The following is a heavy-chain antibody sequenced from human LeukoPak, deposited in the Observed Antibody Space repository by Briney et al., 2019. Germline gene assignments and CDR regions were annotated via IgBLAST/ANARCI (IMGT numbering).Heavy chain of an antibody. J-gene: IGHJ4*02. CDR3: ARGVAIFGVAQGVDY. CDR1: GDFINKSSYY. CDR2: IFYSGTT. V-gene: IGHV4-39*07. D-gene: IGHD3-3*01. Sequence: SETLSLTCTVSGDFINKSSYYWGWIRQPPGKGLEWIGNIFYSGTTYFNPSLTSRVTISLDTSKKQFSLKLSSMSAADTAVYYCARGVAIFGVAQGVDYWGQGTLVIVSS.